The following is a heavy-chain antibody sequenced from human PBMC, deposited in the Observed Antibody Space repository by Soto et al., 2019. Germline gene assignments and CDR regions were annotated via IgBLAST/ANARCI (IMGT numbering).Heavy chain of an antibody. V-gene: IGHV1-8*01. Sequence: GASVKVSCKASGYSFTNYDIHWVRQAAGLGLEWMGWMNPGNNQHVYTQKFRGRVTISRDNAQNSVYLQMNSLRAEDTGVYHCARPLTTEWELLVSGHWGQGILVTVSS. J-gene: IGHJ4*02. D-gene: IGHD1-26*01. CDR2: MNPGNNQH. CDR1: GYSFTNYD. CDR3: ARPLTTEWELLVSGH.